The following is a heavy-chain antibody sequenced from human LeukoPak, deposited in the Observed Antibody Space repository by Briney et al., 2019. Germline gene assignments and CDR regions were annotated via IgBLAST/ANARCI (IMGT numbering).Heavy chain of an antibody. V-gene: IGHV3-48*03. J-gene: IGHJ4*02. D-gene: IGHD2-2*01. CDR2: ISSSGSTI. CDR1: GFTFSSYE. CDR3: AKVPAVPAAMGVFDY. Sequence: PGGSLRLSCAASGFTFSSYEMNWVRQAPGKGLEWVSYISSSGSTIYYADSVKGRFTISRDNAKNSLYLRMNSLRAEDTAVYYCAKVPAVPAAMGVFDYWGQGTLVTVSS.